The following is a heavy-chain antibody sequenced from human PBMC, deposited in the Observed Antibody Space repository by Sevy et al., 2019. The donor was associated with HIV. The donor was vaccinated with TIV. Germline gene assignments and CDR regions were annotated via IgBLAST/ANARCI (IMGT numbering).Heavy chain of an antibody. CDR2: ISYDGSNK. D-gene: IGHD4-17*01. CDR3: ARSSILTTVTSYYYYGMDV. V-gene: IGHV3-30-3*01. CDR1: GFTFSSYA. J-gene: IGHJ6*02. Sequence: GGSLRLSCAASGFTFSSYAMHWVRQAPGKGLEWVAVISYDGSNKYYADSVKGRFTISRDNSKNTLYLQMNSLRAEDTAVYYCARSSILTTVTSYYYYGMDVWGQGTTVTVS.